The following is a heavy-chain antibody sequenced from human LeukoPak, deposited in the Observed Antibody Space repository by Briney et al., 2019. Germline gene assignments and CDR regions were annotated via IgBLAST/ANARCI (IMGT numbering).Heavy chain of an antibody. Sequence: GGSLRLSCAAFGFTFSNYAMTWVRQAPGEGLEWVSAISGSGDSTHYADSVKGRFTISRDNSKNTLYLQMNSLRAEDTAVYYCAKGCSYTNCYTSDYWGQGTLVTVSS. CDR3: AKGCSYTNCYTSDY. CDR1: GFTFSNYA. D-gene: IGHD2-2*02. J-gene: IGHJ4*02. V-gene: IGHV3-23*01. CDR2: ISGSGDST.